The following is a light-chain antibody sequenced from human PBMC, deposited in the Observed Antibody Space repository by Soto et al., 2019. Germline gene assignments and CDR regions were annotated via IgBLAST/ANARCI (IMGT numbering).Light chain of an antibody. V-gene: IGKV3-15*01. CDR2: RTS. J-gene: IGKJ4*01. Sequence: VMTQSPATLSVSPGERATLSCRASQSISSNLAWDQQKPGQAPRLLLFRTSGRATGFPGRFSSYGSETEFNLTISSPQSEDFGGHYCQQYNNWPLPTFGGGAKVDIK. CDR3: QQYNNWPLPT. CDR1: QSISSN.